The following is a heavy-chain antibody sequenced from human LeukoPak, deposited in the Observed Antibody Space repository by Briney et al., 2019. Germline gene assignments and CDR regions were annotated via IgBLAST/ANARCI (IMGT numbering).Heavy chain of an antibody. D-gene: IGHD3-3*01. CDR3: AKEHDLWHEEGNWFDP. CDR2: ISADDTG. V-gene: IGHV3-23*01. CDR1: GFTFSRYS. J-gene: IGHJ5*02. Sequence: PGGSLRLSCAASGFTFSRYSMNWVRQVPGKGLDWVSAISADDTGYYADSVKGRFIVSRDNSKNTLYLQLNRLRVEDTAVYYCAKEHDLWHEEGNWFDPWGQGTLVTVSS.